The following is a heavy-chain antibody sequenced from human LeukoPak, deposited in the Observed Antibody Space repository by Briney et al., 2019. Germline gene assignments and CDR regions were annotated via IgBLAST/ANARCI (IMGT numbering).Heavy chain of an antibody. CDR3: ARFCSGGRCPDY. J-gene: IGHJ4*02. D-gene: IGHD2-15*01. V-gene: IGHV4-59*01. Sequence: SETLSLTCTVFGGSISSYYWTWIRQPPGKGLEWIGYIYYSGSTNYNPSLKSRVTISVDTSKNQFSLKLSSVTAADTAVYYCARFCSGGRCPDYWGQGTLVTASS. CDR1: GGSISSYY. CDR2: IYYSGST.